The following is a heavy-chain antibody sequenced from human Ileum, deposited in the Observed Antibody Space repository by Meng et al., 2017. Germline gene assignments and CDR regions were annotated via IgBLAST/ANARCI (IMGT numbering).Heavy chain of an antibody. D-gene: IGHD6-13*01. CDR2: ISGSGGST. J-gene: IGHJ4*02. Sequence: GESLKISCAASGFTFSSYAMSWVRQAPGKGLEWVSAISGSGGSTYYADSVKGRFTISRDNSKNTLYLQMNSLRAEDTAVYYCAKKVSSWYSAFSDYWGQGTLVTVSS. CDR1: GFTFSSYA. CDR3: AKKVSSWYSAFSDY. V-gene: IGHV3-23*01.